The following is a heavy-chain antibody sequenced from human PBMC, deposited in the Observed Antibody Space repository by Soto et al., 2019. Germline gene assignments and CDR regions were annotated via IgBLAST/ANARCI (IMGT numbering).Heavy chain of an antibody. J-gene: IGHJ3*01. Sequence: GGSRWLDRAASGLCLSHYYMSWIRQAPGKGLEWVSYISSSSSYTNYADSVKGRFTISRDNAKNSLYLQMNSLRAEDTAVYYCARITSSPFWGQGTMVTVSS. CDR1: GLCLSHYY. V-gene: IGHV3-11*03. CDR2: ISSSSSYT. CDR3: ARITSSPF. D-gene: IGHD1-20*01.